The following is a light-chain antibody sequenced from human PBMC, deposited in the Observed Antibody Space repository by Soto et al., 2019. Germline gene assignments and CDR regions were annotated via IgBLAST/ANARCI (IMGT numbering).Light chain of an antibody. V-gene: IGKV3-20*01. J-gene: IGKJ2*01. Sequence: EIVLTQSPGTLSLSPGERATLSCRTSQSVSNTYLAWYQQKPGQAPRLLIYGASSMAAGIPDRFSGGGSGTDFTLTISRLEPEDFAVYYCQQYGTSPPVYAFGQGTKLEIK. CDR3: QQYGTSPPVYA. CDR1: QSVSNTY. CDR2: GAS.